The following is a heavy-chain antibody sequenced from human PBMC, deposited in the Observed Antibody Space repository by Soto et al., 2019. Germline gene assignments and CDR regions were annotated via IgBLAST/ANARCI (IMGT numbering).Heavy chain of an antibody. CDR2: IYYSGST. V-gene: IGHV4-31*03. D-gene: IGHD3-10*01. CDR3: ATYCSGSYYNFRNYYYYMDV. CDR1: GGSISSGGYY. Sequence: SSETLSLTCTVSGGSISSGGYYWSWIRQHPGKGLEWIGYIYYSGSTYYNTSLKNRVTISVDTSKNQFSLKMSSVTAADKAVYYCATYCSGSYYNFRNYYYYMDVWGKGTTVTVSS. J-gene: IGHJ6*03.